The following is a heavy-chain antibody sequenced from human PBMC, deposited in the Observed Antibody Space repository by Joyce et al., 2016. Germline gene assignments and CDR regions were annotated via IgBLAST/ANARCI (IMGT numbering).Heavy chain of an antibody. CDR1: GFTFSSYW. Sequence: EVQLVESGGGLVQPGGSLRLSCAASGFTFSSYWMYWVRKAPGKGLVCVSRINRDGSSTTYADSGKGRFTISRDNAKNTLYLQMNSLRAEDTAVYYCARLRRWSGPSDCWGQGTLVTVSS. V-gene: IGHV3-74*03. J-gene: IGHJ4*02. CDR2: INRDGSST. CDR3: ARLRRWSGPSDC. D-gene: IGHD4-23*01.